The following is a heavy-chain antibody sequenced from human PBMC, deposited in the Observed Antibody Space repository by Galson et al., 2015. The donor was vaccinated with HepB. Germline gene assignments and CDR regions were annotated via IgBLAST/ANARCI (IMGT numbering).Heavy chain of an antibody. CDR3: TTDPWSYYDIWGDI. V-gene: IGHV3-15*07. Sequence: SLRLSCAASGFTFSNAWMNWVRQAPGKGLEWVGRIKSKTDGGTTDYAAPVKGRFTISRDDSKNTLYLQMNSLKTEDTAVYYCTTDPWSYYDIWGDIWGQGTMVTVSS. D-gene: IGHD3-9*01. CDR1: GFTFSNAW. CDR2: IKSKTDGGTT. J-gene: IGHJ3*02.